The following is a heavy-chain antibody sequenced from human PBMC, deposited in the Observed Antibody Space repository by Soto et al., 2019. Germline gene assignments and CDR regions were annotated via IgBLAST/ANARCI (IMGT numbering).Heavy chain of an antibody. V-gene: IGHV1-46*03. D-gene: IGHD5-18*01. CDR1: GYTSSSDS. J-gene: IGHJ5*02. CDR2: INPTGGSA. Sequence: QVLLVQSGAEVKKPGASVKISCKASGYTSSSDSLHWVRQAPGQGLEWMGKINPTGGSASYPQKFQGRLSMTRDTSTSTVYMELSSLRTEDMVVYYCARSRVTASPWFDPWGQGTLVTVSS. CDR3: ARSRVTASPWFDP.